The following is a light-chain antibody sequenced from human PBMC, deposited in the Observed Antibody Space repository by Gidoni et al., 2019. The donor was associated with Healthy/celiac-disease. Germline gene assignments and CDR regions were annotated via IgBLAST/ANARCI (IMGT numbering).Light chain of an antibody. CDR3: QQYNNWPPLT. CDR2: GAS. V-gene: IGKV3-15*01. Sequence: EIVMTQSPATLSVSPGERATLSCRASQSVSSNLAWYQQKPGQAPRLLIYGASTRATGIPDRFSGSGSGKEFTLTISSLQSEDFAVYYCQQYNNWPPLTFGPXTKVDIK. CDR1: QSVSSN. J-gene: IGKJ3*01.